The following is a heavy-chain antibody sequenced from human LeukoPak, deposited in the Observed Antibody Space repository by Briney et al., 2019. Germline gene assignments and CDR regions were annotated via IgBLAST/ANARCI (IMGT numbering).Heavy chain of an antibody. CDR3: ARLYCSSTSCHTLHYYYMDV. CDR1: GFTFSSYS. J-gene: IGHJ6*03. D-gene: IGHD2-2*02. Sequence: SGGSLRLSCAASGFTFSSYSMNWVRQAPGKGPERVSYISSSSSTIYYADSVKCRFTISRDNAKNSLYLQMNSLRAEDTALYYCARLYCSSTSCHTLHYYYMDVWGKGTTVTVSS. V-gene: IGHV3-48*04. CDR2: ISSSSSTI.